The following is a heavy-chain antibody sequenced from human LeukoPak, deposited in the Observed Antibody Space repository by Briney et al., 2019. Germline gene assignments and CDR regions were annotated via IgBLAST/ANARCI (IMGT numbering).Heavy chain of an antibody. J-gene: IGHJ3*02. D-gene: IGHD5-18*01. CDR1: GGSISSYY. CDR3: ARLMHSYGYVPAFDI. V-gene: IGHV4-4*07. CDR2: IYTSGST. Sequence: SETLSLTCTVSGGSISSYYWSWIRQPAGKGLEWIGRIYTSGSTNYNPSLKSRVTMSVDTSKNQFSLKLNSVTAADTAVYYCARLMHSYGYVPAFDIWGQGTMVTVSS.